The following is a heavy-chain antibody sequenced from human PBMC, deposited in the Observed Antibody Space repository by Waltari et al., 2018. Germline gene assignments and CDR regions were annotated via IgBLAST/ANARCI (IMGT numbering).Heavy chain of an antibody. V-gene: IGHV3-74*01. Sequence: EVQLVESGGGLVQPGGSLRLSCAASGFTFSRYWVYWVRQAPGTGLAWVSHITSDGSNTGYADSVKGRFTISRDNAKNTLYMEMNSLRDEDTAVYYCVRDRGMDAWGQGTTVTVSS. CDR3: VRDRGMDA. J-gene: IGHJ6*02. CDR2: ITSDGSNT. CDR1: GFTFSRYW.